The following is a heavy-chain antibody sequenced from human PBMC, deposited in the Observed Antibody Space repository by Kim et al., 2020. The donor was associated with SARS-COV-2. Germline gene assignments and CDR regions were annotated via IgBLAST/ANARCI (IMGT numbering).Heavy chain of an antibody. CDR1: GFTFSSYS. CDR3: ARDNRIVPAARYYYYGMDV. Sequence: GGSLRLSCAASGFTFSSYSMNWVRQAPGKGLEWVSSISSSSSYIYYADSVKGRFTISRDNAKNSLYLQMNSLRAEDTAVYYCARDNRIVPAARYYYYGMDVWGQGTTVTVSS. D-gene: IGHD2-2*01. CDR2: ISSSSSYI. V-gene: IGHV3-21*01. J-gene: IGHJ6*02.